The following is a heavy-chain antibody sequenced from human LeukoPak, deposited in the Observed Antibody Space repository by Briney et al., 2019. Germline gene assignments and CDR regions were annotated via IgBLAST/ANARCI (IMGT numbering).Heavy chain of an antibody. Sequence: SETLSLTCAVSGGSISSGGYSWSWIRQPAGKGLEWIGRIYTTGYTSYNPSLKSRVTISLDTSKNQISLKLTSVTAADTAVYFCARDFSTWGQGTLVTVSS. V-gene: IGHV4-61*02. CDR1: GGSISSGGYS. CDR2: IYTTGYT. D-gene: IGHD3-3*02. CDR3: ARDFST. J-gene: IGHJ4*02.